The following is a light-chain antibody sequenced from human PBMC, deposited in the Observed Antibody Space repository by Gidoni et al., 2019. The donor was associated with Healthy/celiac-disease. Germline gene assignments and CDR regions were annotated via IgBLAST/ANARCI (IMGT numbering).Light chain of an antibody. Sequence: VLAQAPGALSLTPAERATLSCRASHSNSSSYLACYQQQPGQAPRLLFYGSSSRATCSPDRFSGSGSGTDVTLTISRLEPEDFAVYYCRQYGSSPLTFGQGTKVEIK. CDR3: RQYGSSPLT. J-gene: IGKJ1*01. CDR2: GSS. V-gene: IGKV3-20*01. CDR1: HSNSSSY.